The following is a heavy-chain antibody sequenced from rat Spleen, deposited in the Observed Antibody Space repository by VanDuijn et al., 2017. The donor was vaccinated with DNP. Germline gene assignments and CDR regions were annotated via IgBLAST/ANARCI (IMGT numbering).Heavy chain of an antibody. V-gene: IGHV3-1*01. Sequence: EVQLQESGPGLVKPSQSLSLTCSVTGYSITSNYWGWIRKFPGNKMEWIGHISYSGRTTYNPSLKSRISITRDTLNNQFFLQLNSVSTEDTATYYCARWNMGPHYFDYWGQGVMVTVSS. D-gene: IGHD1-7*01. J-gene: IGHJ2*01. CDR1: GYSITSNY. CDR3: ARWNMGPHYFDY. CDR2: ISYSGRT.